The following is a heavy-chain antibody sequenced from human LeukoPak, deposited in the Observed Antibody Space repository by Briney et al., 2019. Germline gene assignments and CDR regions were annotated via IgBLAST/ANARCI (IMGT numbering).Heavy chain of an antibody. Sequence: GESLKTSCEGSGYSFTNYWIGWVRQMPGKGLEWMGIIYPGDSDTRYSPSFQGQVTISTDKSFNTAYLQWSSLKASDTAMYYCARRDSGFEFFDYWGQGTLVTVSS. CDR2: IYPGDSDT. CDR1: GYSFTNYW. V-gene: IGHV5-51*01. J-gene: IGHJ4*02. CDR3: ARRDSGFEFFDY. D-gene: IGHD5-12*01.